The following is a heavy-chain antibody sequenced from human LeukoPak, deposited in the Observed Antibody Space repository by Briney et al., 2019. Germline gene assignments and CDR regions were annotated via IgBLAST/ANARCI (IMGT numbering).Heavy chain of an antibody. CDR3: ARGLQWFGESHATYYMDV. CDR1: GYTFTSYY. V-gene: IGHV1-46*01. J-gene: IGHJ6*03. D-gene: IGHD3-10*01. Sequence: ASVKVSCKASGYTFTSYYMHWVRQAAGQGLEWMGIINPSSGTTNYAQKFQGRVTMTRDTSTSTVYMELSSLRSEDTAVYHCARGLQWFGESHATYYMDVWGKGTTVTVSS. CDR2: INPSSGTT.